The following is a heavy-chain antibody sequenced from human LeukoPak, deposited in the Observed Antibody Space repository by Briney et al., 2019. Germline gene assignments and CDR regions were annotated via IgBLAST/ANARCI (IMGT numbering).Heavy chain of an antibody. Sequence: PGGSLRLSCAASGFTFSSYSMNWVRQAPGKGLEWVSSISSSSSYIYYADSVKGRFTISRDNAKSSLYLQMNSLRAEDTAVYYCARSLYGDYRNYYYYYGMDVWGQGTTVTVSS. J-gene: IGHJ6*02. V-gene: IGHV3-21*01. CDR1: GFTFSSYS. D-gene: IGHD4-17*01. CDR3: ARSLYGDYRNYYYYYGMDV. CDR2: ISSSSSYI.